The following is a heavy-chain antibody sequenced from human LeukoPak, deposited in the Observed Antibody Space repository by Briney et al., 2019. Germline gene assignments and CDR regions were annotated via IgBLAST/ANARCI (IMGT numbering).Heavy chain of an antibody. CDR1: GFTFSGYS. Sequence: GGSLRLSCAASGFTFSGYSMHWVRQAPGKGLEWVAVLSYDGSNKYYADSVKGRFTVSSDSSKNTLYLQMNSLRPENTAVYYCAKDREGYSRLDWGQGTLVTVSS. V-gene: IGHV3-30*18. D-gene: IGHD5-12*01. J-gene: IGHJ4*02. CDR2: LSYDGSNK. CDR3: AKDREGYSRLD.